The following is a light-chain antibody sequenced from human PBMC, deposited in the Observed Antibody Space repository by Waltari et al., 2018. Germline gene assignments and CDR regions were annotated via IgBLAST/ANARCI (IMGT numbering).Light chain of an antibody. CDR3: QHYNSYPWT. J-gene: IGKJ1*01. Sequence: DIQMTQSPSTLSASVGDRVSITCRASESISSRFLAWYQQKPGKAPKLLIYASYSLESGVPSRFRGSGSGTEFSLTISSLQPDDFATYYCQHYNSYPWTFGRGTKVEIK. CDR2: ASY. CDR1: ESISSR. V-gene: IGKV1-5*03.